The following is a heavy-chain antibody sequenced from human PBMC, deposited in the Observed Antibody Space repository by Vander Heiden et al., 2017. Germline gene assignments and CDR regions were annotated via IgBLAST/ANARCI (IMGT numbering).Heavy chain of an antibody. D-gene: IGHD2-2*01. Sequence: EVQLLESGGGLVQPGGSLRLSCAASGFTFSSSAMTWVRQAPGKGLEWVSGISASGGSTYYTDSVKGRFTISRDNSKNTLYLQMDSLRAEDTAVYYCAKGGYCTSTSCPRWFDPWGQGTLVTVSS. V-gene: IGHV3-23*01. CDR3: AKGGYCTSTSCPRWFDP. J-gene: IGHJ5*02. CDR2: ISASGGST. CDR1: GFTFSSSA.